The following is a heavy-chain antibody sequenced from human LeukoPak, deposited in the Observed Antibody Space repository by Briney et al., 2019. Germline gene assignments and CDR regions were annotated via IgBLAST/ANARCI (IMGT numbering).Heavy chain of an antibody. CDR3: ARDPVPAANTNAFDI. CDR2: IKQDGSEK. V-gene: IGHV3-7*03. D-gene: IGHD2-2*01. J-gene: IGHJ3*02. Sequence: GGSLRLSCAASGFTFSSYWMSWVRQAPGKGLEWVANIKQDGSEKYYVDSVKGRFTISRDNAENSLYLQMNSLRAEDTAVYYCARDPVPAANTNAFDIWGQGTMVTVSS. CDR1: GFTFSSYW.